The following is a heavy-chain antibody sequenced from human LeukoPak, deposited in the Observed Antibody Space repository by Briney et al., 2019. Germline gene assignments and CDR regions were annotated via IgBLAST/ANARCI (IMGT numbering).Heavy chain of an antibody. CDR3: ARVEVGVGLDY. D-gene: IGHD3-10*01. CDR2: INHNGST. V-gene: IGHV4-34*01. Sequence: SETLSLTCAVYGGSFSNYYWSWIRQPPGKGLEWIGEINHNGSTNHNPSLKSRVTISVETSKNQFSLKLSSVTAADTAVYYCARVEVGVGLDYWGQGTLVTVSS. CDR1: GGSFSNYY. J-gene: IGHJ4*02.